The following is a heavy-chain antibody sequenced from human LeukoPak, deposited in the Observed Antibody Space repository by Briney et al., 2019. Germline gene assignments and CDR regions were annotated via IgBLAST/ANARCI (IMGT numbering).Heavy chain of an antibody. CDR3: ARMGDILTGLSYYYVDV. D-gene: IGHD3-9*01. Sequence: GGSLRLSCAASGFTFSSYAMHWVRQAPGKGLEWVAFISYDGTNKYYADSVKGRFTISRDNSKNTLYLQMISLRAEDTALYYCARMGDILTGLSYYYVDVWGRGTTVTVSS. CDR2: ISYDGTNK. J-gene: IGHJ6*03. V-gene: IGHV3-30*04. CDR1: GFTFSSYA.